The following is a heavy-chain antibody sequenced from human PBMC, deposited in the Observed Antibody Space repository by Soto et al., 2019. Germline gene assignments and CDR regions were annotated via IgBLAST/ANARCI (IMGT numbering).Heavy chain of an antibody. Sequence: GGSLRLSCAASGFTFSSYAMSWVRQTPGKGLEWVSTLSGSGGTTYYADSVKGQFTISRDNSKSTVYLQMISLGAEDAAVYYYTKDPQTTTYYYPKLDVWGQGTTVTVSS. CDR1: GFTFSSYA. J-gene: IGHJ6*02. CDR2: LSGSGGTT. V-gene: IGHV3-23*01. CDR3: TKDPQTTTYYYPKLDV. D-gene: IGHD1-26*01.